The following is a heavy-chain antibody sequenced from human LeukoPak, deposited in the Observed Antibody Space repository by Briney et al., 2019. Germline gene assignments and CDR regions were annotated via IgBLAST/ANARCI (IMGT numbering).Heavy chain of an antibody. J-gene: IGHJ6*03. V-gene: IGHV3-53*01. CDR1: GFSVTY. CDR3: ASPGEGSGSYYGSYYMDV. D-gene: IGHD3-10*01. CDR2: IYSGGST. Sequence: GGSLRLSCTASGFSVTYMSWVRQAPGKGLEWVSVIYSGGSTYYADSVKGRFTISRDNSKNTLYLQMNSLRAEDTAVYYCASPGEGSGSYYGSYYMDVWGKGTTVTVSS.